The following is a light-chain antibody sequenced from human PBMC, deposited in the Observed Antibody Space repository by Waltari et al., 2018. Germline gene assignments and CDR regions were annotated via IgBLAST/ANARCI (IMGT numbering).Light chain of an antibody. CDR1: QSISSQ. Sequence: EIVMTQSPATLSVSPGERATLSCRASQSISSQLAWYQQKPGQAPRLLIYGASTRATGIPARFSGSGSGTEFTLTISSLQSEDFATYYCQQTNSFPPFTFGPGTKVDIK. J-gene: IGKJ3*01. V-gene: IGKV3-15*01. CDR2: GAS. CDR3: QQTNSFPPFT.